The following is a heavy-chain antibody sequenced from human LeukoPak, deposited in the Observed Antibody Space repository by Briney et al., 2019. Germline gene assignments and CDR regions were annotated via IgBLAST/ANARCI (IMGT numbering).Heavy chain of an antibody. CDR2: IYSGGDT. Sequence: GGSLRLSCAASGFTVSTNYISWVRQAPGKGLEWVSVIYSGGDTYYADSVKGRFTISRDNSKNTLYLQVNSLRAEDTAVYYCAKTVVAARSYWFDPWGQGTLVTVSS. CDR3: AKTVVAARSYWFDP. D-gene: IGHD2-15*01. V-gene: IGHV3-53*01. CDR1: GFTVSTNY. J-gene: IGHJ5*02.